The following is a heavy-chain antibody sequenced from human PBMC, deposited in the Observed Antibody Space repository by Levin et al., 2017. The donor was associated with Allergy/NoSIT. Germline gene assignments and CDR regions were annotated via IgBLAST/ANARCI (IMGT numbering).Heavy chain of an antibody. Sequence: GGSLRLSCAASGFTFSSYAMSWVRQAPGKGLEWVSAISGSGGSTYYADSVKGRFTISRDNSKNTLYLQMNSLRAEDTAVYYCAKRSIVAAAGINYYYGMDVWGQGTTVTVSS. CDR1: GFTFSSYA. CDR3: AKRSIVAAAGINYYYGMDV. J-gene: IGHJ6*02. V-gene: IGHV3-23*01. D-gene: IGHD6-13*01. CDR2: ISGSGGST.